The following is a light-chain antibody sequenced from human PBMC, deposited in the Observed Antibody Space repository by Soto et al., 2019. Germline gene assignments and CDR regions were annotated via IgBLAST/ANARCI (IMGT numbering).Light chain of an antibody. V-gene: IGKV3-20*01. CDR1: QSVFNNH. CDR2: GAS. J-gene: IGKJ1*01. Sequence: EIVLTQSPGTLSLSPGERATLSCRASQSVFNNHIGWYQQKPGQAPRRLIFGASFRATGIPDRFSGSGSGTDFTLTISRLEPEDFAVYYCQQYGSSPTMFGQGTKVEIK. CDR3: QQYGSSPTM.